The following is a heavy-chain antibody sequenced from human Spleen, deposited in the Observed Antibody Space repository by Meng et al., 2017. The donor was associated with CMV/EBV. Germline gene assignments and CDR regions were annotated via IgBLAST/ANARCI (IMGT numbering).Heavy chain of an antibody. CDR2: LIPIFGTA. CDR1: GGHFSSYA. J-gene: IGHJ4*02. CDR3: ARYQIRGSTKVDY. V-gene: IGHV1-69*05. Sequence: QSSGGHFSSYALSLARQAPGQGLEWMGGLIPIFGTANYAQKFQGRVTITTDESTSTAYLELRSLRSDDTAVYYCARYQIRGSTKVDYWGQGTLVTVSS. D-gene: IGHD1-26*01.